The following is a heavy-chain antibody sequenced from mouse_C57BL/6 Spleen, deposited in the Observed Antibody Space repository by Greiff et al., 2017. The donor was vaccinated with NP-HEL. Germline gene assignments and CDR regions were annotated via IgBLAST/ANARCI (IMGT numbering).Heavy chain of an antibody. CDR2: INPSTGGT. D-gene: IGHD2-4*01. V-gene: IGHV1-42*01. Sequence: EVQVVESGPELVKPGASVKISCKASGYSFTGYYMNWVKQSPEKSLEWIGEINPSTGGTTYNQKFKAKATLTVDKSSSTAYMQLKSLTSEDSAVYYCARSGDYDRYFDVWGTGTTVTVSS. CDR3: ARSGDYDRYFDV. CDR1: GYSFTGYY. J-gene: IGHJ1*03.